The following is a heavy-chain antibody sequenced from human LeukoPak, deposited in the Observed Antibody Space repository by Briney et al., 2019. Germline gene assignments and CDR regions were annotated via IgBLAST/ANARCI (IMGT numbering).Heavy chain of an antibody. CDR1: GYIFTNYW. CDR2: IYPGDSDT. CDR3: ARQADDYGDYGPDY. D-gene: IGHD4-17*01. V-gene: IGHV5-51*01. J-gene: IGHJ4*02. Sequence: GESPKISCKGSGYIFTNYWIGWVRQMPGKGLEWMGIIYPGDSDTRYSPSFQGQVTISADKSISTAYLQWSSLKASDTAMYYCARQADDYGDYGPDYWGQGTLVTVSS.